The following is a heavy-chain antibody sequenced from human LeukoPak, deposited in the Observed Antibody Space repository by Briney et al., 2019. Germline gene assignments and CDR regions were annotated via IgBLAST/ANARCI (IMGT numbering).Heavy chain of an antibody. CDR1: GGSISSSSYY. V-gene: IGHV4-39*07. CDR3: ATPAPTIFYSSTSLAY. J-gene: IGHJ4*02. Sequence: SETLSLTCTVSGGSISSSSYYWGWIRQPPGKGLEWIGSIYYSGSTNYNPSLKSRVTISVDTSKNQFSLKLSSVTAADTAVYYCATPAPTIFYSSTSLAYWGQGTLVTVSS. CDR2: IYYSGST. D-gene: IGHD6-13*01.